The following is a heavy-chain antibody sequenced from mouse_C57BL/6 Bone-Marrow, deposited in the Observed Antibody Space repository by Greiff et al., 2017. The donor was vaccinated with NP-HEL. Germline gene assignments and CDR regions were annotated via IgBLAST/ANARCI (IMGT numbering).Heavy chain of an antibody. V-gene: IGHV1-52*01. CDR3: ARLYDGYYPFAY. J-gene: IGHJ3*01. CDR2: IDPSDSET. CDR1: GYTFTSYW. Sequence: QVQLQQPGAELVRPGSSVKLSCKASGYTFTSYWMHWVKQRPIQGLEWIGNIDPSDSETHYNQKFKDKATLTVDKSSSTAYMQLSSLTSEDSAVYYCARLYDGYYPFAYWGQGTLVTVSA. D-gene: IGHD2-3*01.